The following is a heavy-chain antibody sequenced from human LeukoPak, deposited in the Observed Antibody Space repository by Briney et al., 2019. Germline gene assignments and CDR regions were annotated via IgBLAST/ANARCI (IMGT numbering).Heavy chain of an antibody. J-gene: IGHJ4*02. Sequence: TGVSLRLSCAASGFTFSSYNMNWVRRAPGQGLEWVSTIRTNGAGTHYADSVRGRFTISRDDSKNTLYLQMDSLRAEDTAVYYCARDDYGDSGPLFDYWGQGTLVTLSS. V-gene: IGHV3-23*01. CDR2: IRTNGAGT. CDR1: GFTFSSYN. CDR3: ARDDYGDSGPLFDY. D-gene: IGHD4-17*01.